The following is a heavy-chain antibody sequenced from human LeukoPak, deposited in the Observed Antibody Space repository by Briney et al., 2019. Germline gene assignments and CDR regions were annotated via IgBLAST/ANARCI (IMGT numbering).Heavy chain of an antibody. Sequence: SGTLSLTCTVSGGSMSTYYWTWIRQPPGKGLEWIGFIYYTGSTNYNPSLKSRVTISVDTSKNQFSLKLSSVTAADTAVYYCAGMRITTPTVRTLDYWGQGTLVTVSS. CDR3: AGMRITTPTVRTLDY. D-gene: IGHD1-14*01. V-gene: IGHV4-59*01. J-gene: IGHJ4*02. CDR2: IYYTGST. CDR1: GGSMSTYY.